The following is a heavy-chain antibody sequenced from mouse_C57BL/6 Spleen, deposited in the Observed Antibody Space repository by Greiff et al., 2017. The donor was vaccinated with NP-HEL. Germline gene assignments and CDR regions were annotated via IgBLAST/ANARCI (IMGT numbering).Heavy chain of an antibody. CDR2: IGPENGDT. V-gene: IGHV14-4*01. J-gene: IGHJ1*03. Sequence: VQLQQSGAELVRPGASVKLSCTASGFTIKDDYMHWVQQRPDQGLEWIGWIGPENGDTEYASKFQGQATITADKASNTAYLQLSSLTSEDTTVYYCTPAYYSNFDVWGTGTTVTVSA. CDR3: TPAYYSNFDV. D-gene: IGHD2-5*01. CDR1: GFTIKDDY.